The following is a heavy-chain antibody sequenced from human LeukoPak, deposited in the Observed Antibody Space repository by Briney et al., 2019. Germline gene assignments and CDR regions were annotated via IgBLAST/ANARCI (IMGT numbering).Heavy chain of an antibody. CDR1: GDSISSESYY. V-gene: IGHV4-39*07. CDR3: ARVLGIGVAGTDWFDP. CDR2: GSI. Sequence: SETLSLTCSVSGDSISSESYYWGWIRQPPGKGLEWIGTGSIYYNPSLKTRVTISLDTSRNQFSLRLSSATAADTAVYYCARVLGIGVAGTDWFDPWGQGILVTVSS. D-gene: IGHD6-19*01. J-gene: IGHJ5*02.